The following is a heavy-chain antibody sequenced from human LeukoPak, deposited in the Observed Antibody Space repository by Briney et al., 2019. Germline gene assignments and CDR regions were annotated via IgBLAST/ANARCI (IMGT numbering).Heavy chain of an antibody. V-gene: IGHV3-23*01. Sequence: GGSLRLSCAASGFTFSTYAMSWVRQAPGKGLEWVSGVNGNGGSTSYADSVKGRFTISRDNSKNTVYLQMNSLRVEDTAVKYCAKSLYGGCDYWGQGTVVTVSS. CDR3: AKSLYGGCDY. CDR1: GFTFSTYA. CDR2: VNGNGGST. D-gene: IGHD3-16*02. J-gene: IGHJ4*02.